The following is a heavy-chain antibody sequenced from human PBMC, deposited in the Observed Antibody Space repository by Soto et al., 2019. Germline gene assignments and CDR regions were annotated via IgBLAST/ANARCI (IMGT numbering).Heavy chain of an antibody. V-gene: IGHV3-21*01. J-gene: IGHJ6*02. CDR1: GSTFSSYS. CDR3: ARAGGSSGYGMDV. D-gene: IGHD6-19*01. Sequence: GGSLRLSCAASGSTFSSYSMNWVRQAPGKGLEWVSSISSSSSYIYYADSVKGRFTISRDNAKNSLYLQTNSLRAEDTAVYYCARAGGSSGYGMDVWGQGTTVTVSS. CDR2: ISSSSSYI.